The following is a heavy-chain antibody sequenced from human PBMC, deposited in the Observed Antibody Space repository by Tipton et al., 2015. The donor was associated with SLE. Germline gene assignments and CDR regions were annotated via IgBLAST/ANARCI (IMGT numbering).Heavy chain of an antibody. CDR1: GASIRSYY. CDR3: ARDSLSGDNWFDP. D-gene: IGHD1-1*01. CDR2: IYNSGST. Sequence: LFLTCTVSGASIRSYYWSWIRQPPGKGLEWIGNIYNSGSTNYNPSLKSRVTMSLDTSKNQFSLKLSSVTAADTAVYYCARDSLSGDNWFDPWGQGTLVTVSS. J-gene: IGHJ5*02. V-gene: IGHV4-59*01.